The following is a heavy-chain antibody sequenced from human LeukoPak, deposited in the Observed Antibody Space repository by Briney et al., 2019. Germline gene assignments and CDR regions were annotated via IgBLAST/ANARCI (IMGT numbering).Heavy chain of an antibody. CDR2: IYYSGST. D-gene: IGHD1-26*01. J-gene: IGHJ4*02. V-gene: IGHV4-31*03. CDR3: ARAAVEELFDY. Sequence: SETLSLTCTVSGGSISSGGYYWSWIRQHPGKGLGWIGYIYYSGSTYYNPSLKSRVTISVDTSKNQFSLKLSSVTAADTAVYYCARAAVEELFDYWGQGTLVTVSS. CDR1: GGSISSGGYY.